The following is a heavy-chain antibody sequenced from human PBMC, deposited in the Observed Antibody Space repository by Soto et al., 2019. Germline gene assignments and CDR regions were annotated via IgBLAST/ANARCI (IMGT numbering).Heavy chain of an antibody. CDR1: VGSISSGDYS. Sequence: QVQLQESGPGLVKPSQTLSLTCTVSVGSISSGDYSWSWTRQPPGKGLEWIGYIYHSGSTYYNPSLKSRVTISVNTSKNQFSLKLSSVTAADTAVYYCARERPDGARLDPWGQGTLVTVSS. J-gene: IGHJ5*02. CDR3: ARERPDGARLDP. D-gene: IGHD6-6*01. V-gene: IGHV4-30-4*01. CDR2: IYHSGST.